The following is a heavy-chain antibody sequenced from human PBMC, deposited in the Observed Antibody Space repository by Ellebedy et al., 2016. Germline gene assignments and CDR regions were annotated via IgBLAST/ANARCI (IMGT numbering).Heavy chain of an antibody. CDR1: GFTFDDYA. CDR2: ISWNSGSI. D-gene: IGHD4-23*01. CDR3: AKDITTVTLGYYFDY. J-gene: IGHJ4*02. V-gene: IGHV3-9*01. Sequence: SLKISXAASGFTFDDYAMHWVRQAPGKGLEWVSGISWNSGSIGYADSVKGRFTISRDNAKNSLYLQMNSLRAEDTALYYCAKDITTVTLGYYFDYWGQGTLFTVSS.